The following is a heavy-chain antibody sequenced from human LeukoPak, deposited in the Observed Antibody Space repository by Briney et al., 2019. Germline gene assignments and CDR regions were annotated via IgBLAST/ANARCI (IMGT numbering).Heavy chain of an antibody. CDR1: GFTFSNYA. CDR3: AKGARGTYALDI. CDR2: ISGSGSST. Sequence: PGGSLRLSCAASGFTFSNYAMSWVRQAPGKGLEWVSDISGSGSSTYYADSVKGRFTISRGNSKNTLYLQMNSLSAEDTAVYYCAKGARGTYALDIWGQGTMVTVSS. D-gene: IGHD3-10*01. V-gene: IGHV3-23*01. J-gene: IGHJ3*02.